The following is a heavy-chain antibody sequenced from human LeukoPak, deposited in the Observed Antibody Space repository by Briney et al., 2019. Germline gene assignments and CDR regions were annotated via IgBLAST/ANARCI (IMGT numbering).Heavy chain of an antibody. CDR1: GFTFSSYE. Sequence: GGSLRLSCAASGFTFSSYEMNWVRQAPGKGLELVSYISSSGSTIYYADSVKGRFTISRDKAKNSLYLQMNSLRAEDTAVYYCARRWLRRGIDYWGQGTLVTVSS. V-gene: IGHV3-48*03. CDR2: ISSSGSTI. D-gene: IGHD5-12*01. J-gene: IGHJ4*02. CDR3: ARRWLRRGIDY.